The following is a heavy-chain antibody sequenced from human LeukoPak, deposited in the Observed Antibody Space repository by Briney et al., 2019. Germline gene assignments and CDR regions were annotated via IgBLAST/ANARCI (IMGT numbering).Heavy chain of an antibody. Sequence: ASVKVSCKASGYTFNIYYMHWVRQAPGRGLEWMGIINPSSGNTRYAQSFQGRVTLTRDTSTSTIYMELSSLRSDDTAVYYCARDGPGYTSSSTDYMDVWGKGTTVTVSS. CDR1: GYTFNIYY. V-gene: IGHV1-46*02. CDR2: INPSSGNT. CDR3: ARDGPGYTSSSTDYMDV. J-gene: IGHJ6*03. D-gene: IGHD6-13*01.